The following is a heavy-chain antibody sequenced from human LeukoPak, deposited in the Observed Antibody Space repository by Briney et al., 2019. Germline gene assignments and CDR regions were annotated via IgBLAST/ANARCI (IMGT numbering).Heavy chain of an antibody. CDR2: INHSGST. D-gene: IGHD2-2*01. CDR3: ARCDVVVPAAIYYYGMDV. J-gene: IGHJ6*02. V-gene: IGHV4-34*01. Sequence: SETLSLTCAVYGGSFSGCYWSWIRQPPGKGLEWIGEINHSGSTNYNPSLKSRVTISVDTSKNQFSLKLSSVTAADTAVYYCARCDVVVPAAIYYYGMDVWGQGTTVTVSS. CDR1: GGSFSGCY.